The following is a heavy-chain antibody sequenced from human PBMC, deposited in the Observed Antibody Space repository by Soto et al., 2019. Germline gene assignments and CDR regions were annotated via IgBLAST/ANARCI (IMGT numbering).Heavy chain of an antibody. V-gene: IGHV3-48*01. J-gene: IGHJ5*02. CDR3: AREECSSTSCLNWFDP. D-gene: IGHD2-2*01. CDR1: GFTFISYI. CDR2: ISSSSSTI. Sequence: EVQLVESGGGLVQPGGSLRLSCAASGFTFISYIMNWVRQAPGKGLEWVSYISSSSSTIYYADSVKGRFTISRDNAKNSRYRQMNSLRAEDTAGYYCAREECSSTSCLNWFDPWGQGTLVTVSS.